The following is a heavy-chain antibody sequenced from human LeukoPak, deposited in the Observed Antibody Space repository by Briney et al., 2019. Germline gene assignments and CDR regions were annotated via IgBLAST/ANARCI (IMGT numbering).Heavy chain of an antibody. D-gene: IGHD5-18*01. Sequence: ASVKVSCKASGYTFTSYYMHWVRQAPGQGLEWMGIINPSGGSTSYAQKFQGRVTMTRDMSTSTVYMELSSLRSEDTAVYYCARAVDTAMVLSVNWFDPWGQGTLVTVSS. V-gene: IGHV1-46*01. CDR1: GYTFTSYY. CDR3: ARAVDTAMVLSVNWFDP. CDR2: INPSGGST. J-gene: IGHJ5*02.